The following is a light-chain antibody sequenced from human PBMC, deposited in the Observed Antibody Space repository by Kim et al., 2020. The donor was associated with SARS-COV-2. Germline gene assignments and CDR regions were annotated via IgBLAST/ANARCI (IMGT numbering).Light chain of an antibody. Sequence: VSPGERATLSCRASQSVSSSYLAWYQQKPGQAPRLIIYGASSRATGIPDRFSGSGSGTDFTLTISRLEPEDFAVYYCQQYVSLITFGQGTRLEIK. J-gene: IGKJ5*01. V-gene: IGKV3-20*01. CDR1: QSVSSSY. CDR3: QQYVSLIT. CDR2: GAS.